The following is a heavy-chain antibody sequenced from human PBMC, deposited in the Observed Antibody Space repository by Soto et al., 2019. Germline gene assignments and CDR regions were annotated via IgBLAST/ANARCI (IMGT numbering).Heavy chain of an antibody. D-gene: IGHD3-10*01. CDR3: ARAQGSGFLVS. V-gene: IGHV4-59*08. CDR1: GGSISGYY. Sequence: SETLSLTCTVSGGSISGYYWSWIRQPPGKGLEWIGYMYNTGSTVYNPSFKSRVTISVDTSKNQFSLKLSSVTAADTAVYYCARAQGSGFLVSWGQGTLVTVSS. J-gene: IGHJ4*02. CDR2: MYNTGST.